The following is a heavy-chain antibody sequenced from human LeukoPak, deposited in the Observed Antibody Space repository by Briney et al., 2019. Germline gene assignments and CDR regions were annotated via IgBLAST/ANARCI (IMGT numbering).Heavy chain of an antibody. Sequence: GSLRLSCVAPGFTFSTYALHWVRQGPGKGLEWVAVISYDGSNTYYADSVMGRFTISRDDSMNTVYLQMKSLRVEDTAVYYCARTRGSGYFDYWGQGTLVTVSS. D-gene: IGHD3-22*01. J-gene: IGHJ4*02. CDR1: GFTFSTYA. V-gene: IGHV3-30*04. CDR3: ARTRGSGYFDY. CDR2: ISYDGSNT.